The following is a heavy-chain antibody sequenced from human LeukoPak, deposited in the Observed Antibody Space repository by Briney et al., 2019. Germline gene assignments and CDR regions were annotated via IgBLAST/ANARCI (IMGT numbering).Heavy chain of an antibody. CDR1: GGSISSYY. Sequence: SETLSLTCTVAGGSISSYYWSWIRQPAGKGLEWIGCIYTSGGTNYNPSLKRRVTISVDKSKNQLSLKLRSVTAAHTAVYYCARASDTAMASDAFDIWREARMPSVSS. CDR3: ARASDTAMASDAFDI. D-gene: IGHD5-18*01. V-gene: IGHV4-4*07. CDR2: IYTSGGT. J-gene: IGHJ3*02.